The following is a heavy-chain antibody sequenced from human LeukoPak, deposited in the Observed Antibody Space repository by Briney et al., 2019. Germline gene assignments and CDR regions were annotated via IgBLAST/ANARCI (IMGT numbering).Heavy chain of an antibody. Sequence: GASVKVSCKASGYTFTSYAMHWVRQAPGQRLEWMGWINAGNGNTKYSQKFQGRVTITRDTSASTAYMELSSLRSEDTAVYYCARDRWLRPHYFDYWGQGTLVTVSS. V-gene: IGHV1-3*01. CDR3: ARDRWLRPHYFDY. CDR2: INAGNGNT. CDR1: GYTFTSYA. J-gene: IGHJ4*02. D-gene: IGHD5-12*01.